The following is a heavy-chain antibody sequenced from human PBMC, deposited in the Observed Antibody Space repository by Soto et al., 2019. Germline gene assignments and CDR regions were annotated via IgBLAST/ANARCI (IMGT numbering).Heavy chain of an antibody. D-gene: IGHD2-2*01. V-gene: IGHV4-34*01. CDR1: GGSFIGYF. CDR3: ARGPRCINTSCSNDFYHFGLDV. Sequence: AETLSLTCAVYGGSFIGYFCTFCRHSPGKGLEWIGEINHSGRTNTNPSLKSRISTSVDTSKNQFSLRLSSVTAADTAFYYCARGPRCINTSCSNDFYHFGLDVWGQGTSVTVSS. J-gene: IGHJ6*02. CDR2: INHSGRT.